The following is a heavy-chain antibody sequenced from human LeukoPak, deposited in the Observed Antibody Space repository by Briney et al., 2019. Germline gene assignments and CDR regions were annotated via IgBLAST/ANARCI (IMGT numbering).Heavy chain of an antibody. CDR1: GGSFSGYY. V-gene: IGHV4-34*01. D-gene: IGHD3-10*01. J-gene: IGHJ4*02. Sequence: SETLSLTCAVYGGSFSGYYWSWIRQPPGKGLEWIGEFNHSGSTNYNPSLKSRVTISVDTSKNQFSLKLSSATAADTAVYYCARRKRVRGDLNYFDYWGQGTLVTVSS. CDR2: FNHSGST. CDR3: ARRKRVRGDLNYFDY.